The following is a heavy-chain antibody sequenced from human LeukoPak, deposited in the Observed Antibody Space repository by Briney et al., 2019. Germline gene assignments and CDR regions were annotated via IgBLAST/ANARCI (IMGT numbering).Heavy chain of an antibody. V-gene: IGHV3-30*18. J-gene: IGHJ4*02. D-gene: IGHD3-22*01. Sequence: GGSLRLSCAASGFTFSSYGMHWVRQAPGKGLEWVGLISYDGSNKYYADSVKGRFTISRDNSKNTLYLQMNSLRAEDTAVYYCAKDIFPTTEYYYDTSGPVDYWGQGTLVTVSS. CDR2: ISYDGSNK. CDR3: AKDIFPTTEYYYDTSGPVDY. CDR1: GFTFSSYG.